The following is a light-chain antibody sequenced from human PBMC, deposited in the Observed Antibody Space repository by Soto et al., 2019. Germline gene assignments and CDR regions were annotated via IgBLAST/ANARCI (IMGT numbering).Light chain of an antibody. Sequence: DIQMTQSPSSLSASVGDRVTITCQASHDITSYLNWYQHKPGKAPKLLIYDASILEAGVPSRFSGSGSGTQFTCAISSLQPEDVATYYCQKCDYLPIFGPGTTVDFK. CDR1: HDITSY. CDR2: DAS. CDR3: QKCDYLPI. V-gene: IGKV1-33*01. J-gene: IGKJ3*01.